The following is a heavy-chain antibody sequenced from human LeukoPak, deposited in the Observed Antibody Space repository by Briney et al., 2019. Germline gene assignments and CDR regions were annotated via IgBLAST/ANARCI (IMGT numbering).Heavy chain of an antibody. Sequence: SETLSLTCSVSGCSTYTYYWRWIRQSPGKGLEWIGYIYHSGSTNYNPSLKSRVTISVDTSKNQFSLKLSSVTAADTAVYYCARVNRAVAAALDKWGQGTLVTVSS. D-gene: IGHD6-13*01. J-gene: IGHJ4*02. CDR3: ARVNRAVAAALDK. CDR2: IYHSGST. CDR1: GCSTYTYY. V-gene: IGHV4-59*01.